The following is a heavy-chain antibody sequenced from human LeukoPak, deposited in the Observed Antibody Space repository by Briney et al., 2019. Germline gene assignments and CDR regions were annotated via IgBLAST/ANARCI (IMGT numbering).Heavy chain of an antibody. CDR1: GFTFSSYA. V-gene: IGHV3-23*01. Sequence: GGSLRLSCAASGFTFSSYAMSWVRQAPGKGLEWVSAISGSGGSTYYADSVKGRFTISRDNSKNTLYLQMNSLRAEDTAVYYCAKRPARYYDSSGPLDYWGQGTLVTVSS. CDR3: AKRPARYYDSSGPLDY. J-gene: IGHJ4*02. CDR2: ISGSGGST. D-gene: IGHD3-22*01.